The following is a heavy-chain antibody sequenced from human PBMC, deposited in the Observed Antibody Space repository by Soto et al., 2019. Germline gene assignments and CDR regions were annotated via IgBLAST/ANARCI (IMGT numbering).Heavy chain of an antibody. Sequence: QVQLVQSGAEVKKPGSSVKVSCKASGGAFSTYAISWVRQAPEQGLEWMGGIIPLFGTTNYAQKFQGRVTITADESTSTAYMELSSLTSEDTAVYYCAREDGYNWVSPFEIWGQGTVVTVSS. CDR1: GGAFSTYA. V-gene: IGHV1-69*12. J-gene: IGHJ3*02. CDR3: AREDGYNWVSPFEI. D-gene: IGHD5-12*01. CDR2: IIPLFGTT.